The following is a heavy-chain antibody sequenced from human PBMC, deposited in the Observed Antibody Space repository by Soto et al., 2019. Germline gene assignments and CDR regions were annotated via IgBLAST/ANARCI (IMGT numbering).Heavy chain of an antibody. CDR1: GGSFSGYY. Sequence: NLSETLSLTCAVYGGSFSGYYWSWIRQPPGKGLEWIGEINHSGSTNYNPSLKSRVTISVDTSKNQFSLKLSSVTAADTAVYYCARLLSYGPFDYWGQGTLVTVSS. V-gene: IGHV4-34*01. J-gene: IGHJ4*02. D-gene: IGHD5-18*01. CDR3: ARLLSYGPFDY. CDR2: INHSGST.